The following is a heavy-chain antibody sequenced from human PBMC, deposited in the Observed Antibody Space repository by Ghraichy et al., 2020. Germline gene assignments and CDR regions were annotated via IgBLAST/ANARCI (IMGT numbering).Heavy chain of an antibody. D-gene: IGHD6-19*01. CDR1: GFTFSSYS. V-gene: IGHV3-23*01. J-gene: IGHJ4*02. CDR3: AIIAVAEGY. CDR2: ISGSGGNS. Sequence: GGSLRLSCAASGFTFSSYSMTWVRQAPGKGLEWVSSISGSGGNSWSADSVKGRFTVSRDESTNTLYLQMNSLKVEDTAVYYWAIIAVAEGYWGQGTLVTVSS.